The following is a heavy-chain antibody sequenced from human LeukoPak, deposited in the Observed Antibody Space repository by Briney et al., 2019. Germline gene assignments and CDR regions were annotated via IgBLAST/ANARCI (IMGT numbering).Heavy chain of an antibody. D-gene: IGHD6-13*01. CDR3: AREPSYSSSWFGY. Sequence: PSETLSLTCTVSGGSISSGSYYWSWIRQPAGKGLEWIGRIYSSGSTNYNPSLKSRVTMSVDTSKNQFSLKLSSVTAADTAVYYCAREPSYSSSWFGYWGQGTLVTVSS. CDR2: IYSSGST. J-gene: IGHJ4*02. V-gene: IGHV4-61*02. CDR1: GGSISSGSYY.